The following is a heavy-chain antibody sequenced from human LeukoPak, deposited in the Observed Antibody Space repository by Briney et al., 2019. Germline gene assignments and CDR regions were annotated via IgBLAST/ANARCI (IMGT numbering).Heavy chain of an antibody. V-gene: IGHV4-59*11. CDR1: GGSITSHY. Sequence: SETLSLTCAVSGGSITSHYWSWIRQPPGKGLEWIGYIYYSGSTSYNPSLKSRVTISVDTSTNQFSLKLSSVTAADTAVYYCARRQTTMVRGSDAFDIWGQGTMVTVSS. J-gene: IGHJ3*02. CDR3: ARRQTTMVRGSDAFDI. D-gene: IGHD3-10*01. CDR2: IYYSGST.